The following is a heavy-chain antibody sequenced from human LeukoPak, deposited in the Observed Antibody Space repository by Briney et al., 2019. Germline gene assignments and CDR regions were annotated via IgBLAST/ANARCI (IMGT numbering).Heavy chain of an antibody. CDR3: ARGQWELLPHFAY. CDR1: GGSISGYY. CDR2: IYYSGST. V-gene: IGHV4-59*01. D-gene: IGHD1-26*01. Sequence: SETLSLTCTVSGGSISGYYWSWIRQPPGKGLEWIGYIYYSGSTNYNPSLKSRVTISVDTSKNQFSLKPSSVTAADTAVYYCARGQWELLPHFAYWGQGTLVTVSS. J-gene: IGHJ4*02.